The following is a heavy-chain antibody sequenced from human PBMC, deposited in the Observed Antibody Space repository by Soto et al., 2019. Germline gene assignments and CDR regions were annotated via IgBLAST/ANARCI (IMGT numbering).Heavy chain of an antibody. CDR2: IYHSGST. V-gene: IGHV4-30-2*01. CDR3: ARNFMSYDILTGYYRRPYFDY. J-gene: IGHJ4*02. Sequence: PSETLSLTCAVSGGSISSGGYSWSWIRQPPGKGLEWIGYIYHSGSTYYNPSLKSRVTISVDRSKNQFSLKLSSVTAADTAVYYCARNFMSYDILTGYYRRPYFDYCGQRTLVTVSS. D-gene: IGHD3-9*01. CDR1: GGSISSGGYS.